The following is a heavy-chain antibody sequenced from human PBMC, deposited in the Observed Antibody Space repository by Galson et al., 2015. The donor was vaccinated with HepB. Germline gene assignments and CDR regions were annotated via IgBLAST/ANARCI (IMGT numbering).Heavy chain of an antibody. Sequence: LRLSCAASGFTFSTYAMSWVRQAPGKGLEWVSDISNSGGSTYYADSVKGRFTISRDNSKNTLYLQMNTLRAEDTAVYYCAKDQDSGSYYYAFGMDVWGQGTTVTVSS. J-gene: IGHJ6*02. CDR2: ISNSGGST. V-gene: IGHV3-23*01. CDR3: AKDQDSGSYYYAFGMDV. D-gene: IGHD1-26*01. CDR1: GFTFSTYA.